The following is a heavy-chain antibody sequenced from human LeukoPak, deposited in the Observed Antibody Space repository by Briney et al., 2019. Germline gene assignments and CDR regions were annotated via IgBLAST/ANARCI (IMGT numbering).Heavy chain of an antibody. CDR1: GFTFSSYW. V-gene: IGHV3-7*01. J-gene: IGHJ3*01. Sequence: GGSLRLSCAASGFTFSSYWMSWVRQAPGKGLEWVANIKQDGSEKYYVDSVKGRSTISRDNAKNSLYLQMNSLRVEDTAVYYCARDREMATRLHDAFDFWGQGTMVTVSS. CDR3: ARDREMATRLHDAFDF. D-gene: IGHD5-24*01. CDR2: IKQDGSEK.